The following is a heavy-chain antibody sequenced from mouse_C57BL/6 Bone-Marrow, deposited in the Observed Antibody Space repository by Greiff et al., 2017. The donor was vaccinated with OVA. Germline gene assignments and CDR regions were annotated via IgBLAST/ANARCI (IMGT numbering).Heavy chain of an antibody. CDR2: ISSGGSYT. CDR3: ARHGDYGSFFDY. D-gene: IGHD1-1*01. V-gene: IGHV5-6*01. Sequence: EVQLVESGGDLVKPGGSLKLSCAASGFTFSSYGMSWVRQTPDKRLEWVATISSGGSYTYYPDSVKGRFTISRDNAKNTLCLQMSSLKSEDTAMYYCARHGDYGSFFDYWGQGTTLTVSS. CDR1: GFTFSSYG. J-gene: IGHJ2*01.